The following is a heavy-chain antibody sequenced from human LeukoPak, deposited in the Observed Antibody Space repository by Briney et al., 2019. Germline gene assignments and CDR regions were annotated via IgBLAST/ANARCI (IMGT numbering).Heavy chain of an antibody. D-gene: IGHD3-22*01. CDR2: FYSDGTT. CDR3: ARLYDRSAYGAFDI. CDR1: RFTVSSNY. V-gene: IGHV3-66*02. Sequence: GGSLRLSCAASRFTVSSNYMGWVRQAPGKGLEWVSVFYSDGTTYYPDSVKGRFTLSRDNSQNTLYLQLDSLRAQDTAVYYCARLYDRSAYGAFDIWGQGTMVTVSS. J-gene: IGHJ3*02.